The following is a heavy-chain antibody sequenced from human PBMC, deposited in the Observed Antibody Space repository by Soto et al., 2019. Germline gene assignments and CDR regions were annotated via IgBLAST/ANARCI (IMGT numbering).Heavy chain of an antibody. V-gene: IGHV4-59*01. Sequence: SETLSLTCTVSGGSISSYYWSWIRQPPGKGLEWIGYIYYSGSTNYNPSLKSRVTISVDTSKNQFSLKLSSVTAADTAVYYCARAVLSYYGSGSYYDIDYWGQGTLVTVSS. J-gene: IGHJ4*02. D-gene: IGHD3-10*01. CDR3: ARAVLSYYGSGSYYDIDY. CDR1: GGSISSYY. CDR2: IYYSGST.